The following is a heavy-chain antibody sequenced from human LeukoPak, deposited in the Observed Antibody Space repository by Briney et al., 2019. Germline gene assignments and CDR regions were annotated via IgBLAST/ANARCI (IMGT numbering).Heavy chain of an antibody. Sequence: ASQTLSLTCTVSGGSISSGDYYWSWIRQPPGKGLEWIGYIYYSGSTYYNPSLKSRVTISVDTSKNQFSLKLSSVTAADTAVYYCARGDGYNPNFDYWGQGTLVTVSS. CDR3: ARGDGYNPNFDY. CDR2: IYYSGST. V-gene: IGHV4-30-4*01. J-gene: IGHJ4*02. CDR1: GGSISSGDYY. D-gene: IGHD5-24*01.